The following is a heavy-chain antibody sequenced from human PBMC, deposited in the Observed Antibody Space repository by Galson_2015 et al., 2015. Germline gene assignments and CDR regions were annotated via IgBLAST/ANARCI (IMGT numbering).Heavy chain of an antibody. CDR2: ISGTGKST. D-gene: IGHD3-3*01. Sequence: SLRLCCAASGFTFRGYAMTWGRQAPGKGLEGVSQISGTGKSTKYADSVKGRFTIFRDNSKNNMYLQMDSVRADDTARYYCVKVKAQEGFVRRENSYYALDVWGQGTKVTVSS. J-gene: IGHJ6*02. V-gene: IGHV3-23*01. CDR1: GFTFRGYA. CDR3: VKVKAQEGFVRRENSYYALDV.